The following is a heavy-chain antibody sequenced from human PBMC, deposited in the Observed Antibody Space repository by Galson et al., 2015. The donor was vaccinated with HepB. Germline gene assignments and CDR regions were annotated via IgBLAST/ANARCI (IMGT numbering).Heavy chain of an antibody. CDR2: INAGNDNT. V-gene: IGHV1-3*01. CDR1: GYSFNTYA. D-gene: IGHD1-26*01. CDR3: ARAVGATVSTRAEYFQH. J-gene: IGHJ1*01. Sequence: SVKVSCKASGYSFNTYAIHWVRQAPGQRLEWVGWINAGNDNTKYSQKFQGRVSIVKDTSASTAYMELSNLRSTDTAVYYCARAVGATVSTRAEYFQHWGQGTLVTVSS.